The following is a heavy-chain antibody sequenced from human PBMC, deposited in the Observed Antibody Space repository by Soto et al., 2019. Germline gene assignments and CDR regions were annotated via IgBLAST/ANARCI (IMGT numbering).Heavy chain of an antibody. D-gene: IGHD6-13*01. Sequence: QITLKESGPTLVKPTQTLTLTCTFSGFSLSTSGVGVGWIRQPPGKPLERLALIYLDDDKRYSPSLKSSLTITKDTSKNQVVLTMTNVDPVDTGTYYCAQTWSRTWTVFGMDVWGQGTTVTVSS. V-gene: IGHV2-5*02. CDR3: AQTWSRTWTVFGMDV. CDR1: GFSLSTSGVG. CDR2: IYLDDDK. J-gene: IGHJ6*02.